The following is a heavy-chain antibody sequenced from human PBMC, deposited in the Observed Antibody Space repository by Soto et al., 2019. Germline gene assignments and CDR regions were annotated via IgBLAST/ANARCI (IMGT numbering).Heavy chain of an antibody. D-gene: IGHD4-4*01. CDR1: GYTFTSYG. J-gene: IGHJ4*02. CDR3: AIIGSGDYSDFDY. V-gene: IGHV1-18*01. Sequence: WASVKVSCKGLGYTFTSYGISWVRQAPGQGLEWMGWIRPNDGHTNYAQKFQDRATMTRDTSTTTVYMDLRSLGSDDTAVYYCAIIGSGDYSDFDYWGQGTLVTVSS. CDR2: IRPNDGHT.